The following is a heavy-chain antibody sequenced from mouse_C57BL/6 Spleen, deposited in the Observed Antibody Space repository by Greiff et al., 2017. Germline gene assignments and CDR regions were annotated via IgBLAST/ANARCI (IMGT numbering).Heavy chain of an antibody. Sequence: VQLMQPGAGFVKPGASVKLSCAASGFTFTSYCMPWVHQTPGQGLEWIGEIGPTDSYTNYDHKFKGKVTLTVDTSSGTAYMQLSRLTSEDSAVYTGARWRLRQRGDYGYLDDWGTGTTVTVSS. V-gene: IGHV1-50*01. CDR2: IGPTDSYT. D-gene: IGHD3-2*01. CDR1: GFTFTSYC. J-gene: IGHJ1*03. CDR3: ARWRLRQRGDYGYLDD.